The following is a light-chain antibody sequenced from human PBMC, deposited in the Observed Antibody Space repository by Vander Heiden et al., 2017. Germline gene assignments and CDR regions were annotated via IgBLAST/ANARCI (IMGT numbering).Light chain of an antibody. CDR1: QNIDTY. CDR2: GAS. J-gene: IGKJ2*01. Sequence: DIQMTKSPSSLSASLGDRVTITCRTSQNIDTYLNWYQQKPGKAPKLLMYGASSLQSGVPSRFSGSGSGTDFTLTINSLQPEDFATYYCQQSYSTPYTFGQGTKLEIK. CDR3: QQSYSTPYT. V-gene: IGKV1-39*01.